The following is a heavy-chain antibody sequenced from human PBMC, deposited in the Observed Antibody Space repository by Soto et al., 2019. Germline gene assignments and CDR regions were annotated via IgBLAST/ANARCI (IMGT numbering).Heavy chain of an antibody. CDR3: AREGLGDYFDY. Sequence: GASVKVSCKASGYTFTSYAMHWVRQAPGQRLEWMGWINAGNGNTKYAQKFQGWVTMTRDTSISTAYMELSRLRSDDTAVYYCAREGLGDYFDYWGQGTLVTVSS. CDR1: GYTFTSYA. V-gene: IGHV1-3*01. CDR2: INAGNGNT. D-gene: IGHD2-21*01. J-gene: IGHJ4*02.